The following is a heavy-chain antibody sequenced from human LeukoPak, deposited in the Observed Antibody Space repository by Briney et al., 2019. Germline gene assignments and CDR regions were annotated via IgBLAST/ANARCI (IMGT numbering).Heavy chain of an antibody. V-gene: IGHV3-7*01. CDR3: ARDGWRYSSSSKGDY. J-gene: IGHJ4*02. CDR2: IKQDGSEK. CDR1: GFTFSSYW. D-gene: IGHD6-6*01. Sequence: PGGSLRLSCAASGFTFSSYWMSWVRQAPGKGLEWMANIKQDGSEKYYVDSVKGRFTISRDNAKNSLYLQMNSLRAEDTAVYYCARDGWRYSSSSKGDYWGQGTLVTVSS.